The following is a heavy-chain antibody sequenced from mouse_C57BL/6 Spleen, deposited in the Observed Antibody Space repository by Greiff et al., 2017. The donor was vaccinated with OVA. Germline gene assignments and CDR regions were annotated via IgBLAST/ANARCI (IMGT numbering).Heavy chain of an antibody. J-gene: IGHJ2*01. CDR3: ARGTTVVADYFDY. Sequence: VKLQQSGAELVMPGASVKLSCKASGYTFTSYWMHWVKQRPGQGLEWIGEIDPSDSDTNYNQKFKGKSTLTVDKSSSTAYMQLSSLTSEDSAVYYCARGTTVVADYFDYWGQGTTLTVSS. CDR2: IDPSDSDT. D-gene: IGHD1-1*01. CDR1: GYTFTSYW. V-gene: IGHV1-69*01.